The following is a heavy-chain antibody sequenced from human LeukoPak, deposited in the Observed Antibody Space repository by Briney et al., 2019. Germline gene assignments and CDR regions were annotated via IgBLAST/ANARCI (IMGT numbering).Heavy chain of an antibody. Sequence: GVLRLSCAASGFTFSSYSMNWVRQAPGKGLEWVSYISSSSSTIYYADSVKGRFTVSRDNAKNSLYLQMNSLRAEDTAVYYCARVAAAGPQDYWGQGTLVTVSS. CDR3: ARVAAAGPQDY. V-gene: IGHV3-48*01. J-gene: IGHJ4*02. CDR2: ISSSSSTI. D-gene: IGHD6-13*01. CDR1: GFTFSSYS.